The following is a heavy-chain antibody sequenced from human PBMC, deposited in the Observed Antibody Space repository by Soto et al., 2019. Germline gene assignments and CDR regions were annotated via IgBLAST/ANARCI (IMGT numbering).Heavy chain of an antibody. Sequence: SETLSLTCTVSGGSISSSSYYWGWIRQPPGKGLEWIGSIYYSGSTYYNPSLKSRVTISVDTSKNQFSLKLSSVTAADTAVYYCARHIAREITMVRGVPRTFDYWGQGTLVTVSS. CDR1: GGSISSSSYY. D-gene: IGHD3-10*01. J-gene: IGHJ4*02. V-gene: IGHV4-39*01. CDR3: ARHIAREITMVRGVPRTFDY. CDR2: IYYSGST.